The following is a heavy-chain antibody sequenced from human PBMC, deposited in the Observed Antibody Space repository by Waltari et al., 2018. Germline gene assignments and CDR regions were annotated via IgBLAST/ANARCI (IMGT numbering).Heavy chain of an antibody. CDR2: ISPTGGV. J-gene: IGHJ5*02. CDR1: GGSTSNFY. V-gene: IGHV4-4*07. Sequence: QVQLQESGPGLVKPSETLSHTCNVPGGSTSNFYWTWIRQPAGKRLEWIGRISPTGGVNYNPSLKSRVTMSLDMSKNQFSLRLKSVTAADTALYFCARGGAVRPWGSDRWGQGTLVTVSS. D-gene: IGHD6-6*01. CDR3: ARGGAVRPWGSDR.